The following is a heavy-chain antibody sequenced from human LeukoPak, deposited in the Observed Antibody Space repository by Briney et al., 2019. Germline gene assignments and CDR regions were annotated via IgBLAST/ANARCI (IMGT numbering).Heavy chain of an antibody. CDR3: ARGGYYDILSGYEY. D-gene: IGHD3-9*01. Sequence: QTGGSLRLSCAASGFTFDDYAMHWVRQAPGKGLEWVSGISWNSGSIGYADSVKGRFTISRDNAKNSLYLQMNSLRAEDTAVYYCARGGYYDILSGYEYWGQGTLVTVSS. J-gene: IGHJ4*02. CDR2: ISWNSGSI. V-gene: IGHV3-9*01. CDR1: GFTFDDYA.